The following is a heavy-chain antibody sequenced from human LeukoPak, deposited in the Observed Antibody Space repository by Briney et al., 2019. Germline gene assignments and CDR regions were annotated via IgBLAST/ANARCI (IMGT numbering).Heavy chain of an antibody. D-gene: IGHD6-13*01. J-gene: IGHJ4*02. CDR3: ARLQRAAAIDY. V-gene: IGHV4-39*01. CDR2: IYYSGST. CDR1: GGSISSSSYH. Sequence: SETLSLTCTVSGGSISSSSYHWGWIRQPPGKGLEWIGSIYYSGSTYYNPSLKSRVTVSVDTSKNQFPLKLSSVTAADTAVYYCARLQRAAAIDYWGQGTLVTVSS.